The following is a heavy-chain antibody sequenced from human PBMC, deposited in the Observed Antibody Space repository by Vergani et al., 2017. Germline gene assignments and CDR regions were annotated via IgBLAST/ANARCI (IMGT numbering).Heavy chain of an antibody. CDR3: AKATGMPYCSGGSCYSSWFDP. V-gene: IGHV3-23*01. D-gene: IGHD2-15*01. Sequence: EVQLLESGGGLVQPGGSLRLSCAASGFTFSSYAMSWVRQAPGKGLEWVSAISGSGGSTYYADSVKGRFTIARDNSKNMRYLQMNSLRAEDTAVYYCAKATGMPYCSGGSCYSSWFDPWGQGTLVTVSS. CDR2: ISGSGGST. J-gene: IGHJ5*02. CDR1: GFTFSSYA.